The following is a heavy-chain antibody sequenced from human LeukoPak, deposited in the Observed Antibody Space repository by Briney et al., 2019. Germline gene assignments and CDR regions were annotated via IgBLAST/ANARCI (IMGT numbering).Heavy chain of an antibody. CDR3: ARGFSSLFDY. Sequence: PGGSLRLSCAASGFTFSSYSMNWVRQAPGKGLEWVSSISSSSSYIYYADSVKGRFTISSDNAKNSLYLQMNSLRAEDTAVYYCARGFSSLFDYWGQGTLVTVSS. CDR2: ISSSSSYI. CDR1: GFTFSSYS. D-gene: IGHD6-13*01. J-gene: IGHJ4*02. V-gene: IGHV3-21*01.